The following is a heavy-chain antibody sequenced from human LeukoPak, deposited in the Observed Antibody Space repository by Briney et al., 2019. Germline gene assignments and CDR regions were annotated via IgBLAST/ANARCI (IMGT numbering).Heavy chain of an antibody. CDR2: ISYTGNT. Sequence: SETLSLTCTISGGSISSTTYSWGWIRQPPGKGLEWIGNISYTGNTYYNPSLKSRVTLSVDTSKNQISLKLTSVTAADTAVYYCARAHISVAGTLGYWGQGTLVTVSS. CDR1: GGSISSTTYS. D-gene: IGHD6-19*01. V-gene: IGHV4-39*07. J-gene: IGHJ4*02. CDR3: ARAHISVAGTLGY.